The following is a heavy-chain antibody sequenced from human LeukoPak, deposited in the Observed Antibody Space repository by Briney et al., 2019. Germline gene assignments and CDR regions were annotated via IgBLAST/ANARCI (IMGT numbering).Heavy chain of an antibody. J-gene: IGHJ4*02. V-gene: IGHV4-61*02. CDR1: GGSISSGSYY. D-gene: IGHD4-17*01. CDR3: ANSIDFDYGDYYFDY. Sequence: SQTLSLTCTVSGGSISSGSYYWSWIRQPAGKGLEWIGRIYTSGSTNYNPSLKSRVTISLDTSKNQFSLKLSSVTAADTAVYYCANSIDFDYGDYYFDYWGQGALVTISS. CDR2: IYTSGST.